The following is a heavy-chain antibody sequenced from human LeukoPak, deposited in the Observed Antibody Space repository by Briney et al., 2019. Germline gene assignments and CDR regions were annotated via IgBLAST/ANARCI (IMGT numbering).Heavy chain of an antibody. D-gene: IGHD6-13*01. J-gene: IGHJ4*02. V-gene: IGHV3-15*01. Sequence: PGGSLRLSCAASGFTVSSNYMSWVRQAPGKGLEWVARIKSITDGGTTDYAAPVKGRFTVSRDDSKSTLYLQMNSLKAEDTAMYYCSTDRIVAVGPQFDYWGQGTLVTVSS. CDR3: STDRIVAVGPQFDY. CDR1: GFTVSSNY. CDR2: IKSITDGGTT.